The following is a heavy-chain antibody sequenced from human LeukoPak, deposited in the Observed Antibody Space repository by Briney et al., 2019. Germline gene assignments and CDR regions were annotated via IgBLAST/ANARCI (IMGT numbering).Heavy chain of an antibody. J-gene: IGHJ4*02. V-gene: IGHV1-2*04. CDR2: INPNSGGT. CDR3: ARDKGYCSSTSCPSHPYFDY. Sequence: GASVKVSCKASGYTFTGYYMHWVRQAPGQGLEWMGWINPNSGGTNYAQKFQGWVTMTRDTSISTAYMELSSLRSEDTAVYYCARDKGYCSSTSCPSHPYFDYWGQGTLVTVSS. CDR1: GYTFTGYY. D-gene: IGHD2-2*01.